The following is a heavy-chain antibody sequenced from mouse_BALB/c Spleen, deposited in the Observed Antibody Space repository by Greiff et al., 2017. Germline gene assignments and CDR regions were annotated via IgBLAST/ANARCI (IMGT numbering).Heavy chain of an antibody. Sequence: EVQLQESGPGLVKPSQSLSLTCTVTGYSITSDYAWNWIRQFPGNKLEWMGYISYSGSTSYNPSLKSRISITRDTSKNQFFLQLNSVTTEDTATYYCALITTATAWFAYWGQGTLVTVSA. V-gene: IGHV3-2*02. CDR2: ISYSGST. J-gene: IGHJ3*01. D-gene: IGHD1-2*01. CDR3: ALITTATAWFAY. CDR1: GYSITSDYA.